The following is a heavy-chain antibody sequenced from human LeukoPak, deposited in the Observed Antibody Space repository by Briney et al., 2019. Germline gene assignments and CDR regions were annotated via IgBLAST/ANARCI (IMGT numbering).Heavy chain of an antibody. Sequence: PGGSLRLSCAASGFTFSSYAMSWVRQAPGKGLEWVSAISGSGGSTYYADSVKGRFTISRDNSKNTLYLQMNSLRAEDTAVYYCAKTHDSSGYYFNGYWGQGTLVTVSS. CDR1: GFTFSSYA. V-gene: IGHV3-23*01. CDR2: ISGSGGST. CDR3: AKTHDSSGYYFNGY. J-gene: IGHJ4*02. D-gene: IGHD3-22*01.